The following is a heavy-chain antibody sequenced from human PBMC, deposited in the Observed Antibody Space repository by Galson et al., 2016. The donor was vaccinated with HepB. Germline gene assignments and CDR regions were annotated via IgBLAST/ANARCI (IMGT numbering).Heavy chain of an antibody. Sequence: SLRLSCAASGFTFSSYWMHWVRQAPGKGLVWVSRINSDGSSTTYADSVKGRFTISRDNAKNTLSLQMNSLRAEDTAVYYCARGTTMFRDYYHGMDVWGQGTTVTVSS. J-gene: IGHJ6*02. CDR2: INSDGSST. CDR3: ARGTTMFRDYYHGMDV. CDR1: GFTFSSYW. V-gene: IGHV3-74*01. D-gene: IGHD3-10*02.